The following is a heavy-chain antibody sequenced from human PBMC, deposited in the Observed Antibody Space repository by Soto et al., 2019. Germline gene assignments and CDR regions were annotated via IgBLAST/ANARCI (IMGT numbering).Heavy chain of an antibody. J-gene: IGHJ5*02. CDR2: IVVGTGST. CDR1: GFTLENSA. D-gene: IGHD1-1*01. Sequence: QMQLVQSGPEMKMPGTSVKVSCKASGFTLENSAIQWVRQARGHRLEWIGWIVVGTGSTNYAQKFQERVSITRDMSTNTAFMELSSLISDDTAVYFCAADRRPTDRHNWVDPWGQGTLVTVSS. V-gene: IGHV1-58*02. CDR3: AADRRPTDRHNWVDP.